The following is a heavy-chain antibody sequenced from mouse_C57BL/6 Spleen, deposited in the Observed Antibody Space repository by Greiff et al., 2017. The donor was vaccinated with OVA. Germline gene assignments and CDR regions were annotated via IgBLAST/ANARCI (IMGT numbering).Heavy chain of an antibody. CDR1: GFTFSSYA. V-gene: IGHV5-4*01. J-gene: IGHJ4*01. D-gene: IGHD1-1*01. CDR3: ARDRATTTVVARDYAMDY. CDR2: ISDGGSYT. Sequence: EVQVVESGGGLVKPGGSLKLSCAASGFTFSSYAMSWVRQTPEKRLEWVATISDGGSYTYYPDNVKGRFTISRDNAKNNLYLQMSHLKSEDTAMYYCARDRATTTVVARDYAMDYWGQGTSVTVSS.